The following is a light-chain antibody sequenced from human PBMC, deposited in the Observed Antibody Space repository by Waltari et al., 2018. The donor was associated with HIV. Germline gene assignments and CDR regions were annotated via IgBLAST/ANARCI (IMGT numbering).Light chain of an antibody. CDR3: QRYDSETDPS. J-gene: IGKJ2*01. V-gene: IGKV1-5*03. Sequence: RMTQSPSTLPASVGDRVTITCRASETIRGWLAWYQQKPGKAPKLLIQKASTLESGVPPRFSGSGSGTEYTLTISSVQPDDFATYFCQRYDSETDPSFGQGTKLDIK. CDR2: KAS. CDR1: ETIRGW.